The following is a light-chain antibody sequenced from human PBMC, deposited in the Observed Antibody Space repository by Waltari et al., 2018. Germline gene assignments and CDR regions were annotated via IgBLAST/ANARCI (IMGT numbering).Light chain of an antibody. CDR3: QHYVRLPAT. CDR1: QSVSRT. J-gene: IGKJ1*01. Sequence: ESVLTQSPGTLSLAPGERATLSCRASQSVSRTLAWYQQKPGQAPSRLIYAASTRATGIPDRFSGSGSGTDFSLTISRLEPEDFAVYYCQHYVRLPATFGQGTKVEIK. CDR2: AAS. V-gene: IGKV3-20*01.